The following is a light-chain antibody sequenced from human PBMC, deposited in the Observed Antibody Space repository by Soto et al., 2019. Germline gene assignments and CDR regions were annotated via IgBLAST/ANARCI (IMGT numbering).Light chain of an antibody. J-gene: IGKJ1*01. CDR3: QQYYSSPTWT. CDR1: QSLFYSSNSKDY. V-gene: IGKV4-1*01. CDR2: WAS. Sequence: DIVMTQSPDSLAVSLGERATINCKSSQSLFYSSNSKDYLAWYQQKPGQPPKLPIYWASTRESGVPDRFSGSGSGTDFTLTISSLQAEDVAVYYCQQYYSSPTWTFGQGTKVDIK.